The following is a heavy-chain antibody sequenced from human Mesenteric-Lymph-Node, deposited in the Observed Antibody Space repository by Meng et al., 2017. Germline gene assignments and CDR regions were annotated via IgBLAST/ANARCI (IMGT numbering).Heavy chain of an antibody. Sequence: EVQLVESGGGLVNPGGSLSLSCAASGFTFSSYTMNGVRRAPGKGLEWVSSISSSSNYIYSADSVKGRFTISRDNAKNSLYLQMNSLRSEDTAVYYCARDTPGLLFDYWGQGTLVTVSS. V-gene: IGHV3-21*01. D-gene: IGHD5-18*01. CDR3: ARDTPGLLFDY. CDR2: ISSSSNYI. CDR1: GFTFSSYT. J-gene: IGHJ4*02.